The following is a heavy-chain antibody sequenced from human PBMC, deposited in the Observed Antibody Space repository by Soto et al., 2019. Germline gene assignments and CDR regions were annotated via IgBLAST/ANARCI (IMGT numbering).Heavy chain of an antibody. CDR2: INHSGST. Sequence: NPSETLSLTCAVYGGSFSGYYWSWIRQPPGKGLEWIGEINHSGSTNYNPSLKSRVTISVDTSKNQFSLKLSSVTAADTAVYYCARVPQGYYDVSGYYFNPWGQGTLVTVSS. V-gene: IGHV4-34*01. J-gene: IGHJ5*02. CDR3: ARVPQGYYDVSGYYFNP. D-gene: IGHD3-22*01. CDR1: GGSFSGYY.